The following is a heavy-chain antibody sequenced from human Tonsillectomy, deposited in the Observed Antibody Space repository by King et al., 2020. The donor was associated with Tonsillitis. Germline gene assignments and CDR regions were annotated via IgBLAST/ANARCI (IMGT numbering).Heavy chain of an antibody. D-gene: IGHD3-3*01. Sequence: VQLVESGGGLVQPGRSLRLSCAASGFTFDVFAMHWVRQAPGKGLEWVSGISWNGATIGYADSVKGRFTISRDNAKNSLYLEMNSLRGEDTALYYCAKDNHDFWSGSALDNWGQGTLVTVSS. V-gene: IGHV3-9*01. CDR3: AKDNHDFWSGSALDN. CDR2: ISWNGATI. J-gene: IGHJ4*02. CDR1: GFTFDVFA.